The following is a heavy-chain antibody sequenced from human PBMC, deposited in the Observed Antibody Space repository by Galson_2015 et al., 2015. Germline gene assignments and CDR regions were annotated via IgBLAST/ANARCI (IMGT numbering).Heavy chain of an antibody. CDR1: GYTFTSYG. D-gene: IGHD3-22*01. V-gene: IGHV1-18*04. J-gene: IGHJ4*02. Sequence: SVKVSCKASGYTFTSYGISWVRQAPGQGLEWMGWISAYNGNTNYAQKLQGRVTMTTDTSTSTAYMELRSLRSDDTAVYYCARAYYYDSSGYPQEDYWGQGTLVTVSS. CDR3: ARAYYYDSSGYPQEDY. CDR2: ISAYNGNT.